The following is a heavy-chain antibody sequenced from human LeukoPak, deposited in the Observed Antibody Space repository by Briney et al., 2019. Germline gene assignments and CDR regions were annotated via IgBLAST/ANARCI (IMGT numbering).Heavy chain of an antibody. CDR2: ISGSGGST. CDR3: ANGESYNWFDP. CDR1: GFTFSSYA. Sequence: GGSLRLSCAASGFTFSSYAMSWVRQAPGKGLEWVSAISGSGGSTYYPDSVKGRFTISRDNSKNTLYLQMNSLRAEDTAVYYCANGESYNWFDPWGQGTLVTVSS. V-gene: IGHV3-23*01. J-gene: IGHJ5*02. D-gene: IGHD3-10*01.